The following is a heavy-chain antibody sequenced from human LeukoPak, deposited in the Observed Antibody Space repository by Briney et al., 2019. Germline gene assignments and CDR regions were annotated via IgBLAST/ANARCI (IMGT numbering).Heavy chain of an antibody. CDR3: AKAARPTN. V-gene: IGHV3-7*01. J-gene: IGHJ4*02. D-gene: IGHD2-2*01. CDR2: INQDGSEK. CDR1: GFIFSDTW. Sequence: GGSLRLSCAASGFIFSDTWMTWVRQAPGKGLAWVASINQDGSEKYYLDSVKGRFTISRDNAKNSLYLQMNSLRAEDTAIYYCAKAARPTNWGQGTLVTVSS.